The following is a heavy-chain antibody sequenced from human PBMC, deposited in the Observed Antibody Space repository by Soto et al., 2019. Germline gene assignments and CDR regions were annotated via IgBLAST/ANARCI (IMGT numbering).Heavy chain of an antibody. Sequence: GASVKVSCKASGYTFTGYYMHWVRQAPGQGLEWMGWINPNSGGTNYAQKFKGWVTMTRDTSISTAYMELSRLRSDDTAVYYCARVSSSGFNWFDPWGQGTLVTVSS. V-gene: IGHV1-2*04. CDR2: INPNSGGT. J-gene: IGHJ5*02. CDR1: GYTFTGYY. D-gene: IGHD6-6*01. CDR3: ARVSSSGFNWFDP.